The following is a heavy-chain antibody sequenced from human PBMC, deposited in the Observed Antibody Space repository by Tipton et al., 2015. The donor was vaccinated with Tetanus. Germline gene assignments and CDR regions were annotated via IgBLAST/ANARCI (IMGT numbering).Heavy chain of an antibody. CDR2: IYFDGST. J-gene: IGHJ4*02. D-gene: IGHD3-10*01. Sequence: TLSLTCTVSGGSISAYYWSWIRQPPGKGLEWIGYIYFDGSTKYNPSLKSRVAISVDASKTQFSLRLSSVTAADTAVYFCARGVWFGPGPKYYFDYWGQGTLATVSS. CDR1: GGSISAYY. CDR3: ARGVWFGPGPKYYFDY. V-gene: IGHV4-59*12.